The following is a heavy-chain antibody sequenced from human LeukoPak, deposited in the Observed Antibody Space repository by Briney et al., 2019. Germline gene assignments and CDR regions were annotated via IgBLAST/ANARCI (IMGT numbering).Heavy chain of an antibody. D-gene: IGHD3-10*01. CDR2: ISAYNGNT. CDR1: GGTFSSYG. V-gene: IGHV1-18*01. CDR3: ARLKVWFGEFYFDY. Sequence: ASVKVSCKASGGTFSSYGISWVRQAPGQGLEWMGWISAYNGNTNYAQKLQGRVTMTTDTSTSTAYMELRSLRSDDTAVYYCARLKVWFGEFYFDYWGQGTLVTVSS. J-gene: IGHJ4*02.